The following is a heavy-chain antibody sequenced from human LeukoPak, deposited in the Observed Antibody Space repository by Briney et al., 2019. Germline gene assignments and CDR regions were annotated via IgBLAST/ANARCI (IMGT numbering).Heavy chain of an antibody. CDR1: GFTFSSYG. CDR3: ARDRHCANGVCHSPPGMDV. D-gene: IGHD2-8*01. V-gene: IGHV3-33*01. CDR2: IWFDGKNE. J-gene: IGHJ6*02. Sequence: GGSLRLSCAASGFTFSSYGMHWVRQAPGKGQEWVADIWFDGKNEHFADSVKGRFTISRDNSKNTMYLQINSLRAEDTAVYYCARDRHCANGVCHSPPGMDVWGQGTTVTVSS.